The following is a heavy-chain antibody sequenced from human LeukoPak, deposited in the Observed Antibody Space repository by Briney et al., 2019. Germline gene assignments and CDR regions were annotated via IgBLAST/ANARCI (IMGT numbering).Heavy chain of an antibody. CDR2: VSHSSSTI. J-gene: IGHJ4*02. Sequence: GGSLRLSCAASGFTFSSYSMNWVRQAPGKGLEWISYVSHSSSTIYYADSVKGRFTISRDNAKNSLYLQMNSLRDEDTAVYYCARDAHIVRGVNPLDYWGQGTLVTVSS. D-gene: IGHD3-10*01. CDR1: GFTFSSYS. V-gene: IGHV3-48*02. CDR3: ARDAHIVRGVNPLDY.